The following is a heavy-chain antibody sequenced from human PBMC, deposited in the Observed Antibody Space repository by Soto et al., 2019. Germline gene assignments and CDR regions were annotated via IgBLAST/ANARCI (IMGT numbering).Heavy chain of an antibody. CDR3: ARDGGTVGATSLNYYYYGMDV. J-gene: IGHJ6*02. D-gene: IGHD1-26*01. CDR2: ISAYNGNT. V-gene: IGHV1-18*01. Sequence: ASVKVSCKASGYTFTSYGISWVRQAPGQGLEWMGWISAYNGNTNYAQKLQGRVTMTTDTSTSTAYMELRSLRSDDTAVYYCARDGGTVGATSLNYYYYGMDVWGQGTPVTVSS. CDR1: GYTFTSYG.